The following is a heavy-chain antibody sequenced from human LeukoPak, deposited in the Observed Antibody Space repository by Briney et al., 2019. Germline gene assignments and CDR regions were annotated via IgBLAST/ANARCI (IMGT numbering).Heavy chain of an antibody. CDR1: GYTFISYY. V-gene: IGHV1-46*01. CDR3: ARADLFPGVAIPAY. CDR2: INAITGST. D-gene: IGHD3-3*01. Sequence: ASVKISCKASGYTFISYYIHWVRQAPGQGLEWMGIINAITGSTSYAQQFQGRVAMTRDKSTITVYMELSSLRFEDTAVYYCARADLFPGVAIPAYWGQGTLVTVSS. J-gene: IGHJ4*02.